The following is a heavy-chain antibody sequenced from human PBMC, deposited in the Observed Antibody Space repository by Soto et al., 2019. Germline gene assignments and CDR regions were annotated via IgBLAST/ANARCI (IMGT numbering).Heavy chain of an antibody. V-gene: IGHV1-69*13. CDR1: GGTFSSYA. Sequence: GASVKVSCKASGGTFSSYAISWVRQAPGQGLEWMGGIIPIFGTANYAQKFQGRVTITADESTSTAYMELSSLRSEDTAVYYCARDPRLQYYFDYWGQGTLVTVS. D-gene: IGHD4-4*01. CDR3: ARDPRLQYYFDY. CDR2: IIPIFGTA. J-gene: IGHJ4*02.